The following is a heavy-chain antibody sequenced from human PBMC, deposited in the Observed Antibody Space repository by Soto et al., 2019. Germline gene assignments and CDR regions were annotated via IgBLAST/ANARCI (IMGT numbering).Heavy chain of an antibody. CDR3: ARRGGGVVLTATTPFDY. J-gene: IGHJ4*02. CDR2: IYHSGST. V-gene: IGHV4-4*02. D-gene: IGHD2-21*02. CDR1: SGSISTASW. Sequence: QVPLQESGPRLVRPSGTLSLTCTVSSGSISTASWWSWVRQPPGRGLEWIREIYHSGSTNYNLSLKSRVTLSVDKSKNQFSLRLSSVTAADTAMYYCARRGGGVVLTATTPFDYWGQGTLVTVSS.